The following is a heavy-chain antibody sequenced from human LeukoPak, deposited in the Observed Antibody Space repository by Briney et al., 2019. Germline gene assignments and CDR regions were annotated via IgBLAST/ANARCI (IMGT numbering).Heavy chain of an antibody. CDR3: ARELFTVSGGWYFDL. V-gene: IGHV4-59*01. Sequence: KPSETLSLTCTVSGGSISSSHWSWFRQPPGKGLESIGYIFYSGTTNYSPSLKSRVTISVDTSKNQISLNLHPVTAADTAVYYCARELFTVSGGWYFDLWGRGTLVSVSS. J-gene: IGHJ2*01. CDR1: GGSISSSH. D-gene: IGHD4-17*01. CDR2: IFYSGTT.